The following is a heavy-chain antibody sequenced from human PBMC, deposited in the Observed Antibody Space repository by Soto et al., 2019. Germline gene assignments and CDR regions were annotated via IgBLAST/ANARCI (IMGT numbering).Heavy chain of an antibody. Sequence: GGSLRLSCAASEFSFSSYALDWVRQAPGKGLEWVSAISATGTTTYYADSVKGRFTISRDNSKRTLFLQMDSLSPEDTAVYYCATYSSPFDYWGQGTLVTVSS. D-gene: IGHD6-13*01. CDR2: ISATGTTT. CDR3: ATYSSPFDY. CDR1: EFSFSSYA. J-gene: IGHJ4*02. V-gene: IGHV3-23*01.